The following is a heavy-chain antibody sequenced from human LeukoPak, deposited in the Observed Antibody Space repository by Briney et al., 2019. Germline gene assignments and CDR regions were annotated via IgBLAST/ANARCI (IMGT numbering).Heavy chain of an antibody. Sequence: PSETLSLTCTVSGGSISSSSYYWGWIRQPPGKGLEWVGSIYYSGSTYYNPSLKSRVTISVDTSKNQFSLKLSSVTAADTAVYYCANDFWSGSRRFDPWGQGTLVIVSS. CDR3: ANDFWSGSRRFDP. V-gene: IGHV4-39*01. D-gene: IGHD3-3*01. J-gene: IGHJ5*02. CDR2: IYYSGST. CDR1: GGSISSSSYY.